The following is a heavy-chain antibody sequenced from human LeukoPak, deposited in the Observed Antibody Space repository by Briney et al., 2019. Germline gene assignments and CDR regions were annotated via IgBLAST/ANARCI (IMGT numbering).Heavy chain of an antibody. V-gene: IGHV4-59*01. J-gene: IGHJ6*03. CDR3: ARLADTVRGVMDYYYYNYMDV. CDR2: IYYSGST. Sequence: SETLSLTCTVSGGSISSYYWSWIRQPPGKGLEWIGYIYYSGSTNYNPSLKSRVTISVDTSKNQFSLKLSSVTAADTAVYYCARLADTVRGVMDYYYYNYMDVWGKGTTVTVSS. CDR1: GGSISSYY. D-gene: IGHD3-10*01.